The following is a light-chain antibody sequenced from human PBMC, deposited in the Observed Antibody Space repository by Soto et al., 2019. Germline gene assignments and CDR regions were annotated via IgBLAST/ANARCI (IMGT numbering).Light chain of an antibody. CDR3: QTWGTGTLWV. CDR1: SGHSSYA. J-gene: IGLJ3*02. Sequence: QPVLTQSPSASASLGASVKLTCTLSSGHSSYAIAWHQQQPEKGPRYLMKLNSDGSHSKGDGIPDRFSGSSSGAERYLTISSLQSEDEVDYYCQTWGTGTLWVFGGGTKLTVL. CDR2: LNSDGSH. V-gene: IGLV4-69*01.